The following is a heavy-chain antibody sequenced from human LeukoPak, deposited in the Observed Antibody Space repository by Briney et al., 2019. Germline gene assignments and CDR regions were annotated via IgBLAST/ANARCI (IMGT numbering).Heavy chain of an antibody. CDR1: GYSFTSYW. J-gene: IGHJ5*02. V-gene: IGHV5-51*01. CDR2: VYPGDSDT. Sequence: GESLQISCKGSGYSFTSYWIGWVRQMPGKGLEWMGIVYPGDSDTRYSPSLQGQVTISADKSISTAYLQWSSLKASDTAMYYCARKPYCSSTSCYGVYWFDPWGQGTLVTVSS. D-gene: IGHD2-2*01. CDR3: ARKPYCSSTSCYGVYWFDP.